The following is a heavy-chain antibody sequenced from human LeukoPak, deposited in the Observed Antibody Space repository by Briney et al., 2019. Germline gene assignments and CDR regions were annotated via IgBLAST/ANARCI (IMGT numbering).Heavy chain of an antibody. V-gene: IGHV3-23*01. Sequence: GGSLRLSCAASGFTFSSYAMSWVRQAPGKGLEWGSAICVGGGSTYYADSVKGRFTISRDNSKNTLYLQMNSLRAEDTAVYYCAREIAATGVFDYWGQGTLVTVSS. CDR1: GFTFSSYA. CDR2: ICVGGGST. CDR3: AREIAATGVFDY. D-gene: IGHD6-13*01. J-gene: IGHJ4*02.